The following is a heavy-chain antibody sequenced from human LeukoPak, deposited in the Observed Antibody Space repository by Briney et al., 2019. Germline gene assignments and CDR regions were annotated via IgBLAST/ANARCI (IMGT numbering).Heavy chain of an antibody. Sequence: SETLSLTCVVSGGSISSTTYYWGWIRQPPGKGLEWIGSIYYTGSTYYNPSLKSRVTISVDTSKNQFSLRLSSVTAADTAVYYCAWGPRYFDLWGRGTLVTVSS. D-gene: IGHD3-16*01. CDR3: AWGPRYFDL. V-gene: IGHV4-39*01. J-gene: IGHJ2*01. CDR2: IYYTGST. CDR1: GGSISSTTYY.